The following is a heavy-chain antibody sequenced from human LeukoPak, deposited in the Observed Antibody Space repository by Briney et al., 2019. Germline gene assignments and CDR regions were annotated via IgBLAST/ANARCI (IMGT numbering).Heavy chain of an antibody. J-gene: IGHJ4*02. Sequence: PSGTLSLTCAVSGGSISSSNWWSWVRQPPGKGLEWVSVITGSGGGTYYADSVKGRFTISRDNSKNTLYLQMNSLRAEDTAVYYCAKDPDDHYYFDSWGQGTLVTVSS. CDR2: ITGSGGGT. CDR3: AKDPDDHYYFDS. V-gene: IGHV3-23*01. CDR1: GGSISSSN. D-gene: IGHD1-14*01.